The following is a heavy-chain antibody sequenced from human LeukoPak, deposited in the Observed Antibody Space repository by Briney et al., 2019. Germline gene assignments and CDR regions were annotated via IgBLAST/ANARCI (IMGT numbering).Heavy chain of an antibody. J-gene: IGHJ4*02. Sequence: GGSLRLSCAASGFTFSNYAMHWVRQAPGKGLEYVSAISSNGHSTDYAISVKGRFAISRDNSKNTLYLQMGSLGAEDMAVYYCARRPYSGSYYVDYWGQGTLVTVSS. CDR3: ARRPYSGSYYVDY. CDR1: GFTFSNYA. D-gene: IGHD1-26*01. V-gene: IGHV3-64*01. CDR2: ISSNGHST.